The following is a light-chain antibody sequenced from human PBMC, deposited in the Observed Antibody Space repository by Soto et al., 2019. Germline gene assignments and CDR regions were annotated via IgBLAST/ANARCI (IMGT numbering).Light chain of an antibody. CDR3: QQRSNWPHSIT. CDR2: DAS. J-gene: IGKJ5*01. CDR1: HSVIGY. Sequence: EIVLTQSPGTLSLSPGERATLSCRASHSVIGYLSCYQQKPCQAPRLLIYDASNRATGIPARFSGSGCETELTLTISSLEPEDFAVYYCQQRSNWPHSITFGQGTRLEIK. V-gene: IGKV3-11*01.